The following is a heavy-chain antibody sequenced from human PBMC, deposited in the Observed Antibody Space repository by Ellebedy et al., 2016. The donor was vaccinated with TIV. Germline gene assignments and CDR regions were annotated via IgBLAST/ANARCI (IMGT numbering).Heavy chain of an antibody. CDR2: INPYNGNT. J-gene: IGHJ5*02. D-gene: IGHD6-13*01. V-gene: IGHV1-18*04. Sequence: AASVKVSCKASGYTFSNYGISWVRQAPGQGLEWMGWINPYNGNTNYVQKMQGRVTMTTDTSTNTAYMELRSLRSDDTAVYFCSATASGRGFWFDPWGQGTLVTVSS. CDR3: SATASGRGFWFDP. CDR1: GYTFSNYG.